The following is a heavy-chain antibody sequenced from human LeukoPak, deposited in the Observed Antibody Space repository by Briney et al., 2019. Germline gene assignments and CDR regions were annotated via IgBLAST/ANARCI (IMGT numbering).Heavy chain of an antibody. Sequence: GGSLRLSCAASGFTFSGHGMHWVRQAPGKGLEWVALISFDGSDKYYADSVKGRFTISRDNSKNTLYLQMNSLRAEDTAVYYCARVYSNSPEYGMDVWGRGTTVTVSS. V-gene: IGHV3-30*03. D-gene: IGHD2/OR15-2a*01. CDR3: ARVYSNSPEYGMDV. J-gene: IGHJ6*02. CDR1: GFTFSGHG. CDR2: ISFDGSDK.